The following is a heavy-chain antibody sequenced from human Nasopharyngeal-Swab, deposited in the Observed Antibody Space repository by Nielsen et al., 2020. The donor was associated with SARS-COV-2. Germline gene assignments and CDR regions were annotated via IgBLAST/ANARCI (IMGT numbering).Heavy chain of an antibody. CDR3: AKDPTVLTGYSHNWFDP. D-gene: IGHD3-9*01. CDR2: ISSSSSYI. J-gene: IGHJ5*02. V-gene: IGHV3-21*04. Sequence: GESLKISCAASGFTFSSYSMNWVRQAPGKGLEWVSSISSSSSYIYYADSVKGRFTISRDNAKNSLYLQMNSLRAEDTAVYYCAKDPTVLTGYSHNWFDPWGQGTLVTVSS. CDR1: GFTFSSYS.